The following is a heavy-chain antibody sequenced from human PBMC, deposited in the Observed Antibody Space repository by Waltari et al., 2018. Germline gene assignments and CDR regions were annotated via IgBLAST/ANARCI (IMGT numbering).Heavy chain of an antibody. V-gene: IGHV1-58*01. J-gene: IGHJ4*02. CDR2: IVVGSGNT. D-gene: IGHD3-16*02. Sequence: QMQLVQSGPEVKKPGTSVKVSCKASGFTFTSSAVQWVRQARGQRLEWIGWIVVGSGNTNYAQKFQERVTITRDMSTSTAYMELSSLRSEDTAVYYCAASKRDYDYIWGSYRPPDYWGQGTLVTVSS. CDR3: AASKRDYDYIWGSYRPPDY. CDR1: GFTFTSSA.